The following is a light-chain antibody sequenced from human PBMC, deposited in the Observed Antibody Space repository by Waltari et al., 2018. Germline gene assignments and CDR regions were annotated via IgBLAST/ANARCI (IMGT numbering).Light chain of an antibody. V-gene: IGLV6-57*02. CDR2: DDD. CDR1: GGSIASTF. J-gene: IGLJ3*02. CDR3: QSYDNTNRGV. Sequence: NFMLTQPHSVSESPGKTVTLSCTGSGGSIASTFVHWYQQRPGSAPKIVIYDDDQRPSGVPDRFSGSIDSSSNSASLTISGLKTEDEADYYCQSYDNTNRGVFGGGTKLTVL.